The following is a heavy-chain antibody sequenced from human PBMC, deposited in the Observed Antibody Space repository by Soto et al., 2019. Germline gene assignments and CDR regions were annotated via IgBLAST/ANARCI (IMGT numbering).Heavy chain of an antibody. CDR1: GFTFSSYA. Sequence: EVQLLESGGGLVQPGGSLRLSCAASGFTFSSYAMSWVRQAPGKGLEWVSAISGSGGYTYYADSVKGRFTISRDNSKNTLYLQTTSRRAEDTAVYYCAKGRLAALFDPWGQGTLVTVSS. V-gene: IGHV3-23*01. CDR3: AKGRLAALFDP. J-gene: IGHJ5*02. CDR2: ISGSGGYT.